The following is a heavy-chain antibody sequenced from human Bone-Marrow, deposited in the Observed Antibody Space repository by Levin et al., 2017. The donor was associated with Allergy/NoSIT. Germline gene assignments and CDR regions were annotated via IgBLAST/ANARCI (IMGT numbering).Heavy chain of an antibody. CDR3: AGDVSGSTSWDYYYGMDV. V-gene: IGHV3-30*04. Sequence: PGGSLRLSCAASGFTFSSYAMHWVRQAPGKGLEWVAVISYDGSNKYYADSVKGRFTISRDNSKNTLYLQMNSLRAEDTAVYYCAGDVSGSTSWDYYYGMDVWGQGTTVTVSS. J-gene: IGHJ6*02. CDR2: ISYDGSNK. D-gene: IGHD2-2*01. CDR1: GFTFSSYA.